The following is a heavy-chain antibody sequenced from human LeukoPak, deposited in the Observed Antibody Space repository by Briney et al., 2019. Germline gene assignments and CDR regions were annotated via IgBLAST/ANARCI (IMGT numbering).Heavy chain of an antibody. J-gene: IGHJ4*02. V-gene: IGHV3-23*01. CDR2: ISGSGGST. CDR1: GFTFSSYG. CDR3: TTENPPSRKWWTYYYDSSGYSDLYYFDY. D-gene: IGHD3-22*01. Sequence: GGSLRLSCAASGFTFSSYGMSWVRQAPGKGLEWVSAISGSGGSTYYADSVKGRFTISRDNSKNTLYLQMNSLKTEDTAVYYCTTENPPSRKWWTYYYDSSGYSDLYYFDYWGQGTLVTVSS.